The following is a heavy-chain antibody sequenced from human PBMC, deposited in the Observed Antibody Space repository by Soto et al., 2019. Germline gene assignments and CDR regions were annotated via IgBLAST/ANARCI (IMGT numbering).Heavy chain of an antibody. Sequence: SETLSLACSVSSGSISSSLYYWGWIRQPPGKGLEWIGTIYSTVSTHYNPSLKSRVTISVDTSKNQFSLKLNSVTAADTAVYYCARLPYYDTPPVTFDIWGQGAMVTVSS. J-gene: IGHJ3*02. V-gene: IGHV4-39*01. D-gene: IGHD3-22*01. CDR2: IYSTVST. CDR1: SGSISSSLYY. CDR3: ARLPYYDTPPVTFDI.